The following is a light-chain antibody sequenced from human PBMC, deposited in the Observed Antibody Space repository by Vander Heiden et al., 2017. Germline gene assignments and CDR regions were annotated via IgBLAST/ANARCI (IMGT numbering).Light chain of an antibody. J-gene: IGKJ1*01. CDR2: GAS. Sequence: EIVMTQSPATLSVSPGDRATLSCRARRSVSSNLAWYQQKPGQAPRLLIYGASTRATGIPARFSGSGSGTEFTLTISSLQSEDFAVYYCQQDNNWPLTFGQGTKVEIK. CDR3: QQDNNWPLT. CDR1: RSVSSN. V-gene: IGKV3-15*01.